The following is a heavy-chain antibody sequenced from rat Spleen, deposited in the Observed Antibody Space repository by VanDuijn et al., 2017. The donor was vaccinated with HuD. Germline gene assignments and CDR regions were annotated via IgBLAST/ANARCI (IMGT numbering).Heavy chain of an antibody. J-gene: IGHJ1*01. CDR2: ISSDGAST. CDR1: GFTFSDYN. D-gene: IGHD2-2*01. CDR3: TRAGYLRDWYFDF. V-gene: IGHV5-7*01. Sequence: EVQLVESGGGLVQPGRSLKLSCAASGFTFSDYNMAWVRQAPKKGLEWVATISSDGASTYYRDSVRGRFIISRDDAKSTLYLQMDSLRSEDTATYHCTRAGYLRDWYFDFWGPGTMVTVSS.